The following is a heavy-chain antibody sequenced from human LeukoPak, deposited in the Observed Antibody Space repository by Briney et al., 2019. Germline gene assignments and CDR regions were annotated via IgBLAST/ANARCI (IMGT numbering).Heavy chain of an antibody. J-gene: IGHJ4*02. CDR3: ARVLGSGWSVDY. CDR1: GYTFTGYY. CDR2: INPNSGGT. Sequence: GASVKVSCKASGYTFTGYYMHWVRQAPGQGLEWMRWINPNSGGTNYTQKFQGRVTMTRDTSITTAYMELSRLRSDDTAVYYCARVLGSGWSVDYWGQGTLVTVSS. D-gene: IGHD6-19*01. V-gene: IGHV1-2*02.